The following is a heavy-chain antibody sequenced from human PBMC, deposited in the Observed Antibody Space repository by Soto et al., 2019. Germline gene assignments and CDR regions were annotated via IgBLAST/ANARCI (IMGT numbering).Heavy chain of an antibody. V-gene: IGHV4-59*01. CDR2: IYYSGST. J-gene: IGHJ6*02. CDR1: GGSISNYY. Sequence: QVQLQESGPGLVKPSETLSLTCSVSGGSISNYYWSWIRQPPGKGLEYIGYIYYSGSTNYNPSLKSRVTISVDMSKNQFSLKLSSVTAADTAVYYCARAGSTACYTEGCGNYYYYYGMDVWGQGTTVTVSS. CDR3: ARAGSTACYTEGCGNYYYYYGMDV. D-gene: IGHD2-2*02.